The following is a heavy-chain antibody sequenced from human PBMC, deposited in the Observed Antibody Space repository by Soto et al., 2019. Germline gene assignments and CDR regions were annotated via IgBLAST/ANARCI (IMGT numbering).Heavy chain of an antibody. V-gene: IGHV2-5*02. J-gene: IGHJ3*01. CDR3: AQSKWELLRAFEV. CDR2: IYGDDEK. D-gene: IGHD1-26*01. CDR1: GFSLTRSEVG. Sequence: QITLKESGPTLVKPTQTLTRTCTFAGFSLTRSEVGVGWIRQPPGKALEWLALIYGDDEKLYSPSLKTRLTITRHTSENQVVLTMTNMDPVDTATYYCAQSKWELLRAFEVWGQGTMVTVSS.